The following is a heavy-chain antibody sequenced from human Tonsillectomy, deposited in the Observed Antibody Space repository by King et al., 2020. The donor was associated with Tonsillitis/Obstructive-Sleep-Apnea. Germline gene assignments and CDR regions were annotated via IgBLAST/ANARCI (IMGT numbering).Heavy chain of an antibody. CDR2: IYPADSDT. Sequence: VQLVESGAEVKKPGESLKISCKGSGYTFTNYWLGWVRQMPGKGLEWMGIIYPADSDTRYSPSFQGQVTISADKSISTAYLQWNSLKASDTAMYYCARLDEGSGNWGSYRNAFDPWGQGTLVTVSS. CDR1: GYTFTNYW. D-gene: IGHD3-16*02. J-gene: IGHJ5*02. CDR3: ARLDEGSGNWGSYRNAFDP. V-gene: IGHV5-51*01.